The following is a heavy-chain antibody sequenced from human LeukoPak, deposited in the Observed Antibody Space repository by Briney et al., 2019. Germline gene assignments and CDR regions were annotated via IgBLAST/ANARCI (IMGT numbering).Heavy chain of an antibody. J-gene: IGHJ6*03. CDR3: ARAVGSSGWYYYYYYYMDV. D-gene: IGHD6-19*01. CDR2: IYYSGST. CDR1: GGSISSYC. Sequence: SETLSLTCTVSGGSISSYCWSWIRQPPGKGLEWIGYIYYSGSTNYNPSLKSRVTISVDTSKNQFSLKLSPVTAADTAVYYCARAVGSSGWYYYYYYYMDVWGKGTTVTVSS. V-gene: IGHV4-59*01.